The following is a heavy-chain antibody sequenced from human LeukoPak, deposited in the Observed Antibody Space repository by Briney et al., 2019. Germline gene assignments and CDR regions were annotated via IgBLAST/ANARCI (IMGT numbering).Heavy chain of an antibody. Sequence: PGGSLRLSCAASGFTFSSYSMYWVRQAPGKGLEWVSSISSSSSYIYYADSVKGRFTISRDNAKNSLYLQMNSLRAEDTAVYYCARGGLGYFDYWGQGTLVTVSS. CDR1: GFTFSSYS. J-gene: IGHJ4*02. CDR3: ARGGLGYFDY. CDR2: ISSSSSYI. D-gene: IGHD3/OR15-3a*01. V-gene: IGHV3-21*01.